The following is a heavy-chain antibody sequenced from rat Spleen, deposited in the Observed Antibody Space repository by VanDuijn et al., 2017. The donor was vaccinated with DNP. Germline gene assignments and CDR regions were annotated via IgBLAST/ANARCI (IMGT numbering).Heavy chain of an antibody. J-gene: IGHJ2*01. D-gene: IGHD1-9*01. V-gene: IGHV5-7*01. CDR2: ISASGSRT. CDR1: GFTFSAYY. CDR3: ASQTYYGYDYFVY. Sequence: EVQLVESGGGLVQPGRSLKLSCAASGFTFSAYYMAWVCQAPKKGLEWVATISASGSRTFYPDSVKGRFTISRDNAKSTLNLQMNSLRSEDTATYYCASQTYYGYDYFVYWGQGVMVTVSS.